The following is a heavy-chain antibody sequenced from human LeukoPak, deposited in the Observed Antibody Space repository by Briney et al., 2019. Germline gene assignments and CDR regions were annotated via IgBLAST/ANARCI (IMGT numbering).Heavy chain of an antibody. V-gene: IGHV3-43*02. Sequence: GGSLRLSCAASGFTFDEYAMHWVRQAPGKGLEWVSLISGDGGSTYYADSVKGRFTISRDNSKNSLYLQMNSLRTEDTALYYCATHDYYGSGSYYNVGYYYMDVWGKGTTVTVSS. CDR1: GFTFDEYA. CDR2: ISGDGGST. D-gene: IGHD3-10*01. CDR3: ATHDYYGSGSYYNVGYYYMDV. J-gene: IGHJ6*03.